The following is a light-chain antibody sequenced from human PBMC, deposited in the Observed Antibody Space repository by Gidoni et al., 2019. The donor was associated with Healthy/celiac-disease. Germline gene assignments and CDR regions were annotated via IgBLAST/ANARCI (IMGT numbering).Light chain of an antibody. CDR3: QQYNSYPFT. V-gene: IGKV1-5*03. J-gene: IGKJ3*01. CDR1: QSISSW. Sequence: DIHMTQSPPTLSASVGDSVNITCRDSQSISSWLAWYQQKPGKAPKLLIYKASSLESGVPSRFSGSGSGTEFTLTISSLQPDDFATYYCQQYNSYPFTFGPXTKVDIK. CDR2: KAS.